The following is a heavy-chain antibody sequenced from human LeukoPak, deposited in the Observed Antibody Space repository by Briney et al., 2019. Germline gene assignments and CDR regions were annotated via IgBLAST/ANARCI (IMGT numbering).Heavy chain of an antibody. CDR3: ARGEPLTYYYGSGSYPSFDY. D-gene: IGHD3-10*01. J-gene: IGHJ4*02. CDR1: GYTFTDYF. Sequence: ASVTVSCKASGYTFTDYFMHWVRQAPGQGLEWVGWINPNSGGTNSAQKFQGRVTMTRDTSISTAYMELSRLRSDDTAVYYCARGEPLTYYYGSGSYPSFDYWGQRTLVTVSS. CDR2: INPNSGGT. V-gene: IGHV1-2*02.